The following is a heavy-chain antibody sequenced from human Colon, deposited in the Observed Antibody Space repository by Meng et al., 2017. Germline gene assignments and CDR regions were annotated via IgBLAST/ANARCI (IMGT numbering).Heavy chain of an antibody. CDR2: INNDGTAT. Sequence: GESLKISCAASGFTFSGYWMHWVRQAPGQGLVWVSRINNDGTATHYVDSVKGRFTISRDNAKNTVYLQMDSLRVEDTAVYYCARAPWREGDRYYYYGMDVWGQGTTVTVSS. V-gene: IGHV3-74*01. CDR3: ARAPWREGDRYYYYGMDV. CDR1: GFTFSGYW. J-gene: IGHJ6*02. D-gene: IGHD3-16*01.